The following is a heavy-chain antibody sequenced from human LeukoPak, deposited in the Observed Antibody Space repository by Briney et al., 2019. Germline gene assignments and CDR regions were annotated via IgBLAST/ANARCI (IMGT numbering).Heavy chain of an antibody. J-gene: IGHJ5*02. Sequence: GGSLRLSCAASGFTFSSYWMNWVRQAPGKGLEWVANIKQDGSVKNYVDSVKGRFTISRDNAKNSLFLQMNSLRAEDTAVYYCARDPSGSPVFDPWGQGTLVTVSS. CDR1: GFTFSSYW. CDR2: IKQDGSVK. V-gene: IGHV3-7*01. D-gene: IGHD3-10*01. CDR3: ARDPSGSPVFDP.